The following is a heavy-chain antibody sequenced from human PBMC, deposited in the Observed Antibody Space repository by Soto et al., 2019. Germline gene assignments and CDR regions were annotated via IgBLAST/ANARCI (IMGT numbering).Heavy chain of an antibody. D-gene: IGHD3-3*01. J-gene: IGHJ4*02. CDR1: GYTFTSYA. Sequence: QVQLVQSGAEVKKPGASVKVSCKASGYTFTSYAMHWVRQAPGQRLEWMGWINAGNGNTKYSQKFQGRVTITRDTSASIAYMELSSLRSEDTAVYYCARPSIFWSGYSFDYWGQGTLVTVSS. CDR2: INAGNGNT. V-gene: IGHV1-3*01. CDR3: ARPSIFWSGYSFDY.